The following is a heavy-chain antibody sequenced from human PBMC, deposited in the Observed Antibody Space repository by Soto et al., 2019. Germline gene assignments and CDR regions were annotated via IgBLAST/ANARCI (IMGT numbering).Heavy chain of an antibody. D-gene: IGHD3-10*01. CDR3: ARAPYYYGSGSYYNSYYYGMDV. CDR2: INHSGST. CDR1: GGSFSGYY. J-gene: IGHJ6*02. V-gene: IGHV4-34*01. Sequence: PSETLSLTCAVYGGSFSGYYWSWIRQPPGKGLEWIGEINHSGSTNYNPSLKSRVTISVDTSKNQFSLKLSSVTAADTAVYYCARAPYYYGSGSYYNSYYYGMDVWGQGTTVTVSS.